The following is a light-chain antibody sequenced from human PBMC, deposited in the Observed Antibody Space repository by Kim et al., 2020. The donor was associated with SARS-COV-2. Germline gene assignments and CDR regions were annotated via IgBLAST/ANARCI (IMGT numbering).Light chain of an antibody. Sequence: PGGTVTLTCGSIAGAVTSGHYPYWFQQKPGQAPRTLIYDINNRNSWTPARFSGSLPGGKAALTLSGAQPEDEADYYCLLPYNNIRIFGGGTQLTVL. CDR2: DIN. CDR1: AGAVTSGHY. J-gene: IGLJ2*01. CDR3: LLPYNNIRI. V-gene: IGLV7-46*01.